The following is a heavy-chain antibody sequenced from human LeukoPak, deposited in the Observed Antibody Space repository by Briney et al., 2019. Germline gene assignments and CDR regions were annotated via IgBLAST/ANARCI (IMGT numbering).Heavy chain of an antibody. CDR1: GFTFSNYG. D-gene: IGHD6-19*01. V-gene: IGHV3-30*18. J-gene: IGHJ5*02. CDR3: AKDRGTTVPGGLNWFDP. CDR2: ISYDGTTK. Sequence: GGSLRLSCAASGFTFSNYGMHWVRQAPGKGLEWVAVISYDGTTKYYADSVKGRFTISRDNSKNTLYLRVNSLRAEDTAVYYCAKDRGTTVPGGLNWFDPWGQGTLVTVSS.